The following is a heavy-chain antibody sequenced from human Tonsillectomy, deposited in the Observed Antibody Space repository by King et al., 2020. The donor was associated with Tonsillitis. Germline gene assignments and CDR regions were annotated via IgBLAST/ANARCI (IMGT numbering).Heavy chain of an antibody. CDR3: ARDGDSSGGKADAFDI. Sequence: GQLVQSGAEVKKPGSSVKVSCKASGGTFSSYAISWVRQAPGQGLEWMGRIIPILGIANYAQKFQGRVTITADKSTSTAYMELSSLRSEDTAVYYCARDGDSSGGKADAFDIWGQGTMVTVSS. CDR2: IIPILGIA. J-gene: IGHJ3*02. V-gene: IGHV1-69*09. D-gene: IGHD6-19*01. CDR1: GGTFSSYA.